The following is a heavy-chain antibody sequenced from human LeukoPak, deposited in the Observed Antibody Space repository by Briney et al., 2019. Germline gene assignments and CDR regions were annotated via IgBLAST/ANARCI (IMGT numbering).Heavy chain of an antibody. V-gene: IGHV3-9*01. CDR1: GFTFDDYA. D-gene: IGHD2-21*02. Sequence: GGSLRLSCAASGFTFDDYAMHWVRQAPGKGLEWVSGISWNSGSIDYADSVKGRFTISRDNAKNSLYLQMNSLRAEDTAVYYCARDPIFGCGGDCYSDYWGQGTLVTVSS. J-gene: IGHJ4*02. CDR2: ISWNSGSI. CDR3: ARDPIFGCGGDCYSDY.